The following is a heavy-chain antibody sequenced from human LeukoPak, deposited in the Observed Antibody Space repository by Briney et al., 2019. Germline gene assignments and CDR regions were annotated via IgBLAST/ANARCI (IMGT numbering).Heavy chain of an antibody. D-gene: IGHD4-17*01. V-gene: IGHV3-23*01. Sequence: PGGSLRLSCAASGFTLSSYAMSWVRQAPGKGLEWVSSIPGSGGTTYYADSVKGRFTISRDNSENTLFLQMNSLRAEDTAVYYCAKLQSDGLRTYYGMDVWGQGTTVTVSS. CDR3: AKLQSDGLRTYYGMDV. CDR2: IPGSGGTT. CDR1: GFTLSSYA. J-gene: IGHJ6*02.